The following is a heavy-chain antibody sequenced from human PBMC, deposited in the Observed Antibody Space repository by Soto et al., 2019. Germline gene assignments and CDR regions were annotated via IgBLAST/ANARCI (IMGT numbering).Heavy chain of an antibody. CDR1: GFTFSSYA. J-gene: IGHJ6*02. V-gene: IGHV3-30-3*01. CDR2: ISYDGSNK. CDR3: ARDPPRSEDIVLVPAATPPYYYYGMDV. D-gene: IGHD2-2*01. Sequence: QVQLVESGGGVVQPGRSLRLSCAASGFTFSSYAMHWVRQAPGKGLEWVAVISYDGSNKYYADSVKGRFTISRDNSKNTLYLQMNSLRAEDTAVYYCARDPPRSEDIVLVPAATPPYYYYGMDVWGQGTTVTVSS.